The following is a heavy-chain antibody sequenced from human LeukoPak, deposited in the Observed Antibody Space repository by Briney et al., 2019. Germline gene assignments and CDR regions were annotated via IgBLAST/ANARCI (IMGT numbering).Heavy chain of an antibody. CDR3: AKLNARYYYGMDV. CDR2: IKQDGSEK. CDR1: GFTFSNYW. J-gene: IGHJ6*02. V-gene: IGHV3-7*02. D-gene: IGHD1-26*01. Sequence: GVSLRLSCAASGFTFSNYWMIWVRQAPGKGREGVANIKQDGSEKYYVDSVKGRFTISRDNAKNSLYLQMNRLRAEDPAVYYCAKLNARYYYGMDVWGQGTTVTVS.